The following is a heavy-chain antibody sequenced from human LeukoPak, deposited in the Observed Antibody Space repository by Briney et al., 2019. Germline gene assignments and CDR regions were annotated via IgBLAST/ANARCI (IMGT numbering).Heavy chain of an antibody. V-gene: IGHV3-23*01. J-gene: IGHJ4*02. CDR2: ISGSGGST. D-gene: IGHD4-17*01. CDR1: GFTFSSYA. CDR3: AKDFYGDYLYYFDY. Sequence: GGSLRLSCAASGFTFSSYAMNWVRQAPGKGLEWVSGISGSGGSTYYADSVKGRFTISRDNSKNTLYLQMNSLRAEDTAVYYCAKDFYGDYLYYFDYWGQGTLVTVSS.